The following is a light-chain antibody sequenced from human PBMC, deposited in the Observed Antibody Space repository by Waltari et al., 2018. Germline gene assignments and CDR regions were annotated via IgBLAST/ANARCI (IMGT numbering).Light chain of an antibody. CDR1: QSLVDTDGNTY. V-gene: IGKV2-24*01. CDR3: AQATHFPRT. CDR2: KVS. J-gene: IGKJ1*01. Sequence: DLVMTQTPLSSLVSLGQPASISCRSSQSLVDTDGNTYLSWLHQRPGQPPRLLIYKVSNRFSGVPDRFSGSGAGTEFTLKISRVEAEDVGIYYCAQATHFPRTFGQGTKVEI.